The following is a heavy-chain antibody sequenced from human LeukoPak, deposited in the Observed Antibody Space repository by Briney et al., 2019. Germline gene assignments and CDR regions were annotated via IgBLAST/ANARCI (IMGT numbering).Heavy chain of an antibody. CDR3: ATRRGNYDSSGYYPSD. Sequence: SVKVSCKASGGTFSNYAISWVRQAPGHGLEWMGGIIPLFGTANYAQKFQGGVTITADESTSTAYMELSSLRSEDTAVYFCATRRGNYDSSGYYPSDWGQGTLVTVSS. J-gene: IGHJ4*02. D-gene: IGHD3-22*01. CDR2: IIPLFGTA. V-gene: IGHV1-69*13. CDR1: GGTFSNYA.